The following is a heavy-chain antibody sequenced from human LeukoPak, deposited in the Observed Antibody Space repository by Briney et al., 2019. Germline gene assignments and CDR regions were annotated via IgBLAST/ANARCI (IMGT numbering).Heavy chain of an antibody. J-gene: IGHJ3*02. D-gene: IGHD3-10*01. CDR1: AGSISTTSYY. V-gene: IGHV4-39*07. CDR2: IYFRGST. CDR3: ARDYNRGDAFDI. Sequence: SETLSLTCTVSAGSISTTSYYWGWVRQPPGKGLEWIGSIYFRGSTYYNPSLRSRVSIAVDTSKNQFSLKLSSVTAADTAVYYCARDYNRGDAFDIWGQGTMVIVSS.